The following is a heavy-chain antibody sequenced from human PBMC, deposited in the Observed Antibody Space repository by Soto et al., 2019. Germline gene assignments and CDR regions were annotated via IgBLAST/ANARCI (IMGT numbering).Heavy chain of an antibody. CDR1: GGSISGSSFY. CDR3: ANYGFPSEKFDY. J-gene: IGHJ4*02. V-gene: IGHV4-39*01. D-gene: IGHD4-17*01. CDR2: TYYSGST. Sequence: QLQLQESGPGLVKPSETLSLTCSVSGGSISGSSFYWGWIRQPPGKGLEWIGSTYYSGSTFYNPSLKSRVTISVDTSKNQFSLRLSSVTAADTAVYYCANYGFPSEKFDYWGQGTLVTVSS.